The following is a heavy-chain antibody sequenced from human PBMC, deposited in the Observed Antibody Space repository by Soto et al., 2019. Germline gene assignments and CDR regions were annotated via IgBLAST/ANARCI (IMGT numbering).Heavy chain of an antibody. V-gene: IGHV4-59*02. CDR1: GGSVSVYY. D-gene: IGHD1-26*01. J-gene: IGHJ4*02. Sequence: QVQLQESGPGQVKPSETLSLTCTISGGSVSVYYWSWIRQSTGQGLEWIGYIYASGSPYYNPSLRSRVTISADPSKTQISLKLTSPTAAETAVYYCARGVGSSPPQYWGRGTLVTVSS. CDR3: ARGVGSSPPQY. CDR2: IYASGSP.